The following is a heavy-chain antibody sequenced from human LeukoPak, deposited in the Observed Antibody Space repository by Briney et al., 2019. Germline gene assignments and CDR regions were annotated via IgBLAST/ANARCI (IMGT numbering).Heavy chain of an antibody. V-gene: IGHV3-11*06. CDR3: ARDQGYSSSSAVGY. CDR2: ISSSSSYT. J-gene: IGHJ4*02. Sequence: GGSLRLSCAASGFTFSDYYMSWIRQAPGKGLEWVSYISSSSSYTNYADSVKGRFTVSRDNSRNTLYLQMNSLRADDTAVYYCARDQGYSSSSAVGYWGQGTLVTVSS. D-gene: IGHD6-6*01. CDR1: GFTFSDYY.